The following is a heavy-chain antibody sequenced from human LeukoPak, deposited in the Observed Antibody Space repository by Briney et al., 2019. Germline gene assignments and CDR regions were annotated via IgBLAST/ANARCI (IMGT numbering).Heavy chain of an antibody. CDR1: GFTFSSYE. V-gene: IGHV3-48*03. CDR3: AELGITMIGGV. J-gene: IGHJ6*04. D-gene: IGHD3-10*02. CDR2: ISSSGSTI. Sequence: GGSLRLSCAASGFTFSSYEMNWVRQAPGQGLEWVSYISSSGSTIYYADSVKGRFTISRDNDKNSLYLQMNSLRAEDTAGYYCAELGITMIGGVWGKGTTVTISS.